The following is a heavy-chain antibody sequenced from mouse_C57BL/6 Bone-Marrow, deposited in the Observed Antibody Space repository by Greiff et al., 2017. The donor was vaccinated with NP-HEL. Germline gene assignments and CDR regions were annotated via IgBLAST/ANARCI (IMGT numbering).Heavy chain of an antibody. CDR2: INSDGGST. D-gene: IGHD2-4*01. J-gene: IGHJ1*03. CDR3: ARHYDYDDGWYSDV. V-gene: IGHV5-2*01. Sequence: EVKLMESGGGLVQPGESLKLSCESNEYEFPSHDMSWVRKTPEKRLELVAAINSDGGSTYYPDTMERRFIISRDNTKKTLYLQMSSLRSEDTALYYCARHYDYDDGWYSDVWGTGTTVTVSS. CDR1: EYEFPSHD.